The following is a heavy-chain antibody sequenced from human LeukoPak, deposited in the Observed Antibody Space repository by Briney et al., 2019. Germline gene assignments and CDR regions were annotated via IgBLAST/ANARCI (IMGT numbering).Heavy chain of an antibody. CDR3: AKDKSSCSSTSCYGPGDYYYYMDV. Sequence: PGGSLRLSCAASGFPFSSYAMHWVRQAPGKGLEWVAFIRYDGSNKYYADSVKGRFTISRDNSKNTLYLQMNSLRAEDTAVYYCAKDKSSCSSTSCYGPGDYYYYMDVWGKGTTVTVSS. V-gene: IGHV3-30*02. CDR1: GFPFSSYA. J-gene: IGHJ6*03. CDR2: IRYDGSNK. D-gene: IGHD2-2*01.